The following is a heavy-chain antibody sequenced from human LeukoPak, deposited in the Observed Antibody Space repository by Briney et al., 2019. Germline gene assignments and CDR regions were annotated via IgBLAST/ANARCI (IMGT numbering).Heavy chain of an antibody. CDR1: GGSFSGYY. Sequence: SETLSLTCAVYGGSFSGYYWSWIRQPPGKGLEWIGEINHSGSTNYNPSLKSRVTMSVGTSKNQFSLKLSSVTAADTAVYYCARDGYYGSGPWGQGTLVTVSS. D-gene: IGHD3-10*01. V-gene: IGHV4-34*01. CDR3: ARDGYYGSGP. CDR2: INHSGST. J-gene: IGHJ5*02.